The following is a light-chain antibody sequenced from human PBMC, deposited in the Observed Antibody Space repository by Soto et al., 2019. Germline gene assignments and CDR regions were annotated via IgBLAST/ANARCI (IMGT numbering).Light chain of an antibody. J-gene: IGKJ1*01. CDR2: AAS. V-gene: IGKV1-39*01. Sequence: DIQVTQSPSSLSASVGDRITITCRTSQNIDTYLNWYQQNPGKAPKLLISAASRLQSGVPSRFSGSGSGTDFTLTITSLQAEDFATYYCQQTYDIPRTFGQGTKV. CDR1: QNIDTY. CDR3: QQTYDIPRT.